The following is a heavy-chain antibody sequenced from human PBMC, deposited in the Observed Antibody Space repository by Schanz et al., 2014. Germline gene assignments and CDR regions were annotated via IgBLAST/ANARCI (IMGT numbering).Heavy chain of an antibody. CDR2: ISAYTNNT. J-gene: IGHJ5*02. Sequence: QVQLVQSGAEVKKPGASVKVSCKASGYTFTSYGLNWVRQAPGQGLEWMGWISAYTNNTNYAQKVQGRVTMTTDTSTGTAYMELRSLRSDDTAVYYCARDRRRYCSTASCLHDNWFDPWGQGALXIVS. D-gene: IGHD2-2*01. V-gene: IGHV1-18*01. CDR1: GYTFTSYG. CDR3: ARDRRRYCSTASCLHDNWFDP.